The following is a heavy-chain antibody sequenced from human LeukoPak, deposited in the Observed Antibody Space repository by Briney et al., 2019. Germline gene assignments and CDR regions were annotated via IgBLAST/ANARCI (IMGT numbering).Heavy chain of an antibody. Sequence: PGGSLRLSCAASGFTFSSYSMNWVRQAPGKGLEWVSYISSSSSTIYYADSVKGRFTISRDNAKNSLYLQMNSLRAEDTAVYYCARDGYYYDSSGYYLLDYWGQGTLVTVSS. D-gene: IGHD3-22*01. V-gene: IGHV3-48*01. CDR2: ISSSSSTI. J-gene: IGHJ4*02. CDR1: GFTFSSYS. CDR3: ARDGYYYDSSGYYLLDY.